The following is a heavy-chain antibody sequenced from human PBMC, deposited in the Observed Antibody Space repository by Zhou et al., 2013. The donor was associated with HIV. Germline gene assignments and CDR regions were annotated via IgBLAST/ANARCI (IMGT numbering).Heavy chain of an antibody. V-gene: IGHV1-18*01. D-gene: IGHD1-7*01. CDR1: GFTFTVFG. CDR3: ARYRTHWYFDL. J-gene: IGHJ2*01. CDR2: ISAYYGNT. Sequence: QVQLLQSGAEVKKPGASVKVSCKASGFTFTVFGIGWVRQAPGQGLEWMGWISAYYGNTDYAQKFQGRVTLTTDTSTSTAYMELRSLRSDDTAVYYCARYRTHWYFDLWGRGTLVTVSS.